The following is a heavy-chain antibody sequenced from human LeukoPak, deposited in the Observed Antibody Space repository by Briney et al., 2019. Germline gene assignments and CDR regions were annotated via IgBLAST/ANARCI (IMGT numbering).Heavy chain of an antibody. Sequence: ASVKVSCKASGYTFTGYYMHWVRQAPGQGLEWMGWINPNSGGTNYAQKFQGRVTMTRDTSISTAYMELSRLRSDDTAVYYCASLPHYYGSGSYYAHDYWGQGTLVTVSS. V-gene: IGHV1-2*02. CDR1: GYTFTGYY. CDR3: ASLPHYYGSGSYYAHDY. J-gene: IGHJ4*02. D-gene: IGHD3-10*01. CDR2: INPNSGGT.